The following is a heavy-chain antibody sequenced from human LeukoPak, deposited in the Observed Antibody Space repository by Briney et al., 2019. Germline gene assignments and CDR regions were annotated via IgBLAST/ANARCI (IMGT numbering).Heavy chain of an antibody. V-gene: IGHV1-8*03. D-gene: IGHD7-27*01. CDR2: MNPNSGNT. CDR3: ARGPDWGFWHYFDY. Sequence: ASVKVSCKASGYTFTSYDINWVRQATGQGLEWVGWMNPNSGNTGYAQKFQGRVTITRNTSISTAYMELSSLRSEDTAVYYCARGPDWGFWHYFDYWGQGTLVTVSS. J-gene: IGHJ4*02. CDR1: GYTFTSYD.